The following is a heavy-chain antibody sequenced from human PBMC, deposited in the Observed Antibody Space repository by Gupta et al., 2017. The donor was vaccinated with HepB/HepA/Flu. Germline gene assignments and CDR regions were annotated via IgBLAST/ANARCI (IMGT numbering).Heavy chain of an antibody. CDR2: SSPIFGTA. Sequence: QVQLVQSGAGVKKPGSSVTVSFPASGRTFSSYAISWVRQDPGEGLEWMGGSSPIFGTANYAQKFQGRVTITADESTSKAYMELSSLRSEDTAVYYGARSEMATITGSFDYWGQGTLVTVSS. CDR1: GRTFSSYA. V-gene: IGHV1-69*01. CDR3: ARSEMATITGSFDY. D-gene: IGHD5-24*01. J-gene: IGHJ4*02.